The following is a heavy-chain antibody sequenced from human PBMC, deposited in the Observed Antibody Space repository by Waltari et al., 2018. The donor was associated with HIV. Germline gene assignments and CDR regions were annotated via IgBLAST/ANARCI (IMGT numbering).Heavy chain of an antibody. J-gene: IGHJ3*02. CDR3: ARAAHYDSSGLDI. V-gene: IGHV3-53*01. CDR2: IYSGGST. CDR1: GFTVSSNS. D-gene: IGHD3-22*01. Sequence: EVQLVESGGGLIQPGGSLRLSCTASGFTVSSNSMSWVRQAPGKGLEWVSVIYSGGSTYYADSVKGRFTISRDNSKNTLYLQMNSLRAEDTAVYYCARAAHYDSSGLDIWGQGTMVTVSS.